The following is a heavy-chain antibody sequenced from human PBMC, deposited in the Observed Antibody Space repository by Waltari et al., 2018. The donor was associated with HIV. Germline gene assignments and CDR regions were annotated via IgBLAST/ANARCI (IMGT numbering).Heavy chain of an antibody. CDR1: GGSISSYY. CDR2: IYYSGST. V-gene: IGHV4-59*01. Sequence: QVQLQESGPGLVKPSETLSLTCTVSGGSISSYYWSWIRQPPGKGLEWIGYIYYSGSTNYNPSLKSRVTIAVDTSKNQFSLKLSSVTAADTAVYYCARCLWFGGGYGMDVWGQGTTVTVSS. CDR3: ARCLWFGGGYGMDV. J-gene: IGHJ6*02. D-gene: IGHD3-10*01.